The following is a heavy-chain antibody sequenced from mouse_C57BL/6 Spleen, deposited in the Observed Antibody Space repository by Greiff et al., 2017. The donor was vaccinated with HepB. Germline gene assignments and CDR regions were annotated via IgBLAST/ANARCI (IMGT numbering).Heavy chain of an antibody. D-gene: IGHD2-1*01. V-gene: IGHV5-17*01. CDR2: ISSGGSTI. CDR1: GFTFSDYG. CDR3: AREGTKVKKYAMDY. J-gene: IGHJ4*01. Sequence: EVHLVESGGGLVKPGGSLKLSCAASGFTFSDYGMHWVRQAPEKWLEWVAYISSGGSTIYYADTVKGRFTISRDNAKNTLFLQMTSLRSEDTAMYYCAREGTKVKKYAMDYWGQGTSVTVSS.